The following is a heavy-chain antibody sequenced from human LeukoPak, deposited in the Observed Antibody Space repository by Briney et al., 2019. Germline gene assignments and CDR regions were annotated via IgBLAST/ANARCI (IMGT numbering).Heavy chain of an antibody. CDR1: GYTFTSYY. V-gene: IGHV1-46*01. Sequence: ASVKVSCKPSGYTFTSYYTHWVRQAPGQGLEWMGIINPSGGSTSYAQKFQGRVTMTRDTSTSSVYMELSSLRSEDTAVYYCARGAIAAGGPYYYGMDVWGQGTTVTVAS. CDR2: INPSGGST. J-gene: IGHJ6*02. CDR3: ARGAIAAGGPYYYGMDV. D-gene: IGHD6-13*01.